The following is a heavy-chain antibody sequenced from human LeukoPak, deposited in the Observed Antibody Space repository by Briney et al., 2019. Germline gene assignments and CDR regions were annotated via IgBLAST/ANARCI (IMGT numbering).Heavy chain of an antibody. D-gene: IGHD3-10*01. J-gene: IGHJ5*02. Sequence: GESLKISCKGSGYNFNTYWVAWVRQLPGKGLEWMGLIRPMNSDVRYSPSFQGQVTISADKSISTAYLQWSSLKASDTAMYYCARAYYYGSGSYYFDPWGQGTLVTVSS. CDR2: IRPMNSDV. CDR3: ARAYYYGSGSYYFDP. CDR1: GYNFNTYW. V-gene: IGHV5-51*01.